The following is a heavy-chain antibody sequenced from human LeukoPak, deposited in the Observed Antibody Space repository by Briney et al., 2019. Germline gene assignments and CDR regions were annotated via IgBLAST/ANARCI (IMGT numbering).Heavy chain of an antibody. CDR1: GFSFSNYA. D-gene: IGHD5-24*01. V-gene: IGHV3-30-3*01. CDR2: ISYDGSNK. CDR3: ARDSDGLDY. J-gene: IGHJ4*02. Sequence: PGRSLSLSCAVSGFSFSNYAMHCVRQAPGKGLEGVVVISYDGSNKYYTDSLKGGFTNSRDNSKNTLYLQMNSLRGEDTAVYYCARDSDGLDYWGQGTLVTVSS.